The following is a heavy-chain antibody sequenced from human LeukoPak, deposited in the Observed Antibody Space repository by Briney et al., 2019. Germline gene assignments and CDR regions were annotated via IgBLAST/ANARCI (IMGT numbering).Heavy chain of an antibody. J-gene: IGHJ5*02. CDR3: VRVHSSSWYGEVAWFDP. CDR2: MSPNSGNT. V-gene: IGHV1-8*03. Sequence: ASVKVSCKASGYIFTSYDINWVRQATGQGLEWMGWMSPNSGNTGYAQKFQGRVTITRNTSISTAYMELSSLRSEDTVVYYCVRVHSSSWYGEVAWFDPWGQGTLVTVSS. D-gene: IGHD6-13*01. CDR1: GYIFTSYD.